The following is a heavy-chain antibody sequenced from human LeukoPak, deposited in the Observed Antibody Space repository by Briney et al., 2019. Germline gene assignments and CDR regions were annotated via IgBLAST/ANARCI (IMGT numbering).Heavy chain of an antibody. D-gene: IGHD3-16*01. CDR2: ISAYNGNT. J-gene: IGHJ6*02. Sequence: ASVKVSCKASGYTFTSYGISWVRQAPGQGLEWMGWISAYNGNTNSAQKLQGRVTMTTDTSTSTAYMELRSLRSDDTAVYYCARRGIPVYYYGMDVWGQGTTVTVSS. CDR3: ARRGIPVYYYGMDV. V-gene: IGHV1-18*01. CDR1: GYTFTSYG.